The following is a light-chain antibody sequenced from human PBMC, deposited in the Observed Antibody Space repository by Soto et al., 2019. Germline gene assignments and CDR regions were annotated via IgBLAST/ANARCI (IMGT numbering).Light chain of an antibody. CDR1: QSISSY. CDR3: QHYNSYSEA. V-gene: IGKV1-5*01. Sequence: DIQMTQSPSSLSASVVDRVTITCPASQSISSYLDWYQQKQGKAPKLLIYAASSLQSGVPSRFSGSGSGTEFNLTISSLQTDDFATYYCQHYNSYSEAFGQGTKVDIK. CDR2: AAS. J-gene: IGKJ1*01.